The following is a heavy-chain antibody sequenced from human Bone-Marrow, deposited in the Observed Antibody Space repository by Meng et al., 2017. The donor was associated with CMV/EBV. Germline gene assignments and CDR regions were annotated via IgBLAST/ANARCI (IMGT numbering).Heavy chain of an antibody. V-gene: IGHV3-30*02. CDR3: ARENSNSMLYP. CDR1: GFIFDSDG. J-gene: IGHJ5*02. Sequence: SCVASGFIFDSDGIRWFRQAPGKGLEWVAFVRNDGTNKFSGDSVKGRLTISRDNSKNPMYLQLTSLRAEDTAVYYCARENSNSMLYPWGQGTLVTVSS. CDR2: VRNDGTNK. D-gene: IGHD4-11*01.